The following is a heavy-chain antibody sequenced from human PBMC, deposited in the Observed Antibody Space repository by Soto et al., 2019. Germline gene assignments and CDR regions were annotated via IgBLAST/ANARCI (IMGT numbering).Heavy chain of an antibody. Sequence: QVQLVQSGAEVKKPGSSVKVSCKASGGTFSSYTISWVRQAPGQGLEWMGRIIPILGIANYAQKFQGRVKITADKSTSTAYMELSSLRSEDTAVYYCARESSTTTYGMDVWGQGTTVTVSS. J-gene: IGHJ6*02. CDR2: IIPILGIA. CDR1: GGTFSSYT. D-gene: IGHD2-2*01. V-gene: IGHV1-69*08. CDR3: ARESSTTTYGMDV.